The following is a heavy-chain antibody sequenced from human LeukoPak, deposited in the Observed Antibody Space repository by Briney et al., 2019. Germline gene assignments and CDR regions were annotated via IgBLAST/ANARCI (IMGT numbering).Heavy chain of an antibody. J-gene: IGHJ3*02. Sequence: PGGSLRLSCAASGFTFSSYAMSWVRQAPGKRLEWVSAISGSGGSTYYADSVKGRFTISRDNSKNTLYLQMNSLRAEDTAVYYCAKGVAGTHDAFDIWGQGTMVTVSS. V-gene: IGHV3-23*01. D-gene: IGHD6-19*01. CDR1: GFTFSSYA. CDR3: AKGVAGTHDAFDI. CDR2: ISGSGGST.